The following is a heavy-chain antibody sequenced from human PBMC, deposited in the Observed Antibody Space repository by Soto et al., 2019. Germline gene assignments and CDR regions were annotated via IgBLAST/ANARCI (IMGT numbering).Heavy chain of an antibody. CDR1: GGSIISSSYY. D-gene: IGHD5-12*01. V-gene: IGHV4-39*01. Sequence: QLQLQQSGPGLVKPSETLSLTCTVSGGSIISSSYYWAWIRQPPGKGLEWLGNIDYSGNTYYNPSLETRVAISVDTPKTQCFRTLTSVPAVDSAVYYCARHVSVGGYECYFDQWGQGTLVTVSS. CDR2: IDYSGNT. CDR3: ARHVSVGGYECYFDQ. J-gene: IGHJ4*02.